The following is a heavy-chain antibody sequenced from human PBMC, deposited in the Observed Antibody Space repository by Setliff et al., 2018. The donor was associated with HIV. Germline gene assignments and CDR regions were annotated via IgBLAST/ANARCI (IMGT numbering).Heavy chain of an antibody. J-gene: IGHJ4*02. D-gene: IGHD6-13*01. CDR2: INHSGST. CDR3: ARGGLTAAGTLLLVGYFDY. V-gene: IGHV4-34*01. CDR1: GGSFSGYY. Sequence: SETLSLTCAVYGGSFSGYYWSWIRQPPGKGLEWIGEINHSGSTNLNPSLKSRVTISVDTSKNQFSLKLSSVTAAGTAVYYCARGGLTAAGTLLLVGYFDYWGQRTLVTVSS.